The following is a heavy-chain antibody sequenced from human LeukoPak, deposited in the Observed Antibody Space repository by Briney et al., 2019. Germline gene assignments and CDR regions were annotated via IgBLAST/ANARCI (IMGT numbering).Heavy chain of an antibody. CDR2: ISWDGTTA. J-gene: IGHJ4*02. CDR3: AKDERRIAATGSWGFDH. V-gene: IGHV3-43*01. D-gene: IGHD6-13*01. CDR1: GFIFNDYT. Sequence: TGGSLRLSCAASGFIFNDYTMHWVRQAPGKGLEWVSLISWDGTTAYYADSMKGRFTISRDNTKNSLYLDLTSLRTDDTALYYCAKDERRIAATGSWGFDHWGQGTLVTVSS.